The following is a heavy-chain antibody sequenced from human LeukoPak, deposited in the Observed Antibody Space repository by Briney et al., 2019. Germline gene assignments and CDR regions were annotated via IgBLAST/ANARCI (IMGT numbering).Heavy chain of an antibody. V-gene: IGHV3-30*03. D-gene: IGHD2-21*02. J-gene: IGHJ6*02. Sequence: GGSLRLSCATSGFTFSSHGMHWVRQAPGKGLEWVAVIRNDGSHKYYGDSVQGRFTISRDNAWNTLYLQINSLRPEDTAVYYCVRDPTAPDYYYGMDVWGQGTTVTVSS. CDR1: GFTFSSHG. CDR3: VRDPTAPDYYYGMDV. CDR2: IRNDGSHK.